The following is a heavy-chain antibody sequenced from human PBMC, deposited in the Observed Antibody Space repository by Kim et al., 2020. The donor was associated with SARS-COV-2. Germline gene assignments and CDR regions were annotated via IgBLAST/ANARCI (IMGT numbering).Heavy chain of an antibody. V-gene: IGHV1-8*01. J-gene: IGHJ4*02. CDR3: ARTLRSGPV. CDR2: SGDT. D-gene: IGHD5-12*01. Sequence: SGDTGYAQKFQGRVTMTRNTSLSTAYVELSSLRSEDTAVYYCARTLRSGPVWGQGTLVTVSS.